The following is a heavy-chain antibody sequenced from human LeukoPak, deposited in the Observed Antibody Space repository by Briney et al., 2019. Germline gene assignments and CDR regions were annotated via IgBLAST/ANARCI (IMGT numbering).Heavy chain of an antibody. CDR2: INVNSGGT. Sequence: GASVKVPCKASGYTFTDDYIHWVRQAPGQGLEWMGWINVNSGGTNYAQKFYARVTMTRDTSISTAYMELSRLRSDDTAVFYCARSPHILTGENFDFWGQGTLVTVSS. J-gene: IGHJ4*02. D-gene: IGHD3-9*01. CDR3: ARSPHILTGENFDF. CDR1: GYTFTDDY. V-gene: IGHV1-2*02.